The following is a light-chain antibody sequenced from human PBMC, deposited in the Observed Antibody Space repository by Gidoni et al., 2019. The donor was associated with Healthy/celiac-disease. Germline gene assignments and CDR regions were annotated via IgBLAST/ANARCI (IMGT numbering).Light chain of an antibody. J-gene: IGKJ4*01. V-gene: IGKV3-11*01. CDR2: DAS. CDR1: QSVSSY. CDR3: QQRSNWPLT. Sequence: EIVLTQTPATLSLSPGERATLSCRASQSVSSYLAWYHQKPGQAPRLLIYDASTRATGIPARFSGSGSGTGFTLAISSLEPEDFAVYCCQQRSNWPLTFGGGTKVEIK.